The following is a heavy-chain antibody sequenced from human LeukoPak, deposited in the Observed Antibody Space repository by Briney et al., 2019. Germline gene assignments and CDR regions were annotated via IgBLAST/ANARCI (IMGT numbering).Heavy chain of an antibody. V-gene: IGHV4-39*01. CDR3: ARRAGYCSSTSCYAGAFDI. J-gene: IGHJ3*02. CDR1: GGSISSSSYY. CDR2: IYYSGST. D-gene: IGHD2-2*01. Sequence: SETLSLTRTVSGGSISSSSYYWGWIRQPPGKGLEWIGSIYYSGSTYYNPSLKSRATISVDTSKNQFSLKLSPVTAADTAVYYCARRAGYCSSTSCYAGAFDIWGQGTMVTVSS.